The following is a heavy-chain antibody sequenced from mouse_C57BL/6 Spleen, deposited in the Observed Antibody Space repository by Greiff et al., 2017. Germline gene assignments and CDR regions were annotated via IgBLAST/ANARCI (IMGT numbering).Heavy chain of an antibody. J-gene: IGHJ2*01. CDR1: GYTFTDYN. D-gene: IGHD4-1*01. CDR2: INPNNGGT. Sequence: EVQLQQSGPELVKPGASVKMSCKASGYTFTDYNMHWVKQSHGKSLEWIGYINPNNGGTIYNQKFKGKATLTVNQSSSTAYMELLSLTSEDSAVYYCARRLTGHFDYWGQGTTLTVSS. V-gene: IGHV1-22*01. CDR3: ARRLTGHFDY.